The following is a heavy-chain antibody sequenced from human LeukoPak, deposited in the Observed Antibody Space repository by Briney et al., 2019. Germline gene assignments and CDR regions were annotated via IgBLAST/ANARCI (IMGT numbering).Heavy chain of an antibody. CDR1: GFTFSSYA. CDR3: AKGVGYGSGSYLDY. CDR2: ISGSGGST. D-gene: IGHD3-10*01. V-gene: IGHV3-23*01. J-gene: IGHJ4*02. Sequence: GESLKISCAASGFTFSSYAMSWVRQAPGKGLEWVSAISGSGGSTYYADSVKGRFTISRDNSKNTLYLQMNSLRAEDTAVYYCAKGVGYGSGSYLDYWGQGTLVTVSS.